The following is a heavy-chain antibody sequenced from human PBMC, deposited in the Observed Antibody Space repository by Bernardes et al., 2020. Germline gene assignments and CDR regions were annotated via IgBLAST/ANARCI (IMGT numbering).Heavy chain of an antibody. CDR1: GGSISSSNYY. CDR3: VRAYSSSSLRRGTYYFDY. CDR2: IYYSGST. J-gene: IGHJ4*02. V-gene: IGHV4-39*01. D-gene: IGHD6-6*01. Sequence: SETLSLTCIVSGGSISSSNYYWGRIRQPPGKGLEWIGSIYYSGSTYYNPSLKSRVTISVDTSKSQFSLKVSSVTAADTAIYYCVRAYSSSSLRRGTYYFDYWGQGTLVAVSS.